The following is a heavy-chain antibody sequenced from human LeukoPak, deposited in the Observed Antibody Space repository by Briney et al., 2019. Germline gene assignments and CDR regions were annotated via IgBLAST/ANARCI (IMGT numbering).Heavy chain of an antibody. Sequence: SETLSLTCTVSGGSVSSGSYYWGWIRQPPGKGLEWIGYIYYSGSTNYNPSLKSRVTISVDTSKNQFSLKLSSVTAADTAVYYCARGYYDFWSGYSQASHFDYWGQGTLVTVSS. CDR1: GGSVSSGSYY. V-gene: IGHV4-61*01. D-gene: IGHD3-3*01. CDR2: IYYSGST. J-gene: IGHJ4*02. CDR3: ARGYYDFWSGYSQASHFDY.